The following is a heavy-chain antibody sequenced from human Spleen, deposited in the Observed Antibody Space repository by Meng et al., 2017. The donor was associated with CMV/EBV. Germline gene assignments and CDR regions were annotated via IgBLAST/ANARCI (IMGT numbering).Heavy chain of an antibody. D-gene: IGHD5-12*01. V-gene: IGHV3-30*04. J-gene: IGHJ4*02. CDR1: GFTFSSYA. CDR2: ISYDGSNK. Sequence: GESLKISCAASGFTFSSYAMHWVRQAPGKGLEWVAVISYDGSNKYYADSVKGRFTISRDNSKNTLYLQMNSLRAEDTAVYYCARGLGSDSGYASAPFDYWGQGTLVTVSS. CDR3: ARGLGSDSGYASAPFDY.